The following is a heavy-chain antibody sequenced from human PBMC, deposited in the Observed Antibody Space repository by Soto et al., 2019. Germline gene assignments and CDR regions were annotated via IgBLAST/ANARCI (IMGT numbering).Heavy chain of an antibody. CDR2: IKQDGSEK. CDR3: AKHGLPYGSSWLDH. D-gene: IGHD6-13*01. J-gene: IGHJ4*02. Sequence: EVQLVESGGGLVQPGGSLRLSCATSGFMLSTFWLTWVRRAPGKGLEWVANIKQDGSEKYYVDSVKGRFSVSRDNAENSLHLQISSLRVDDTAVYYCAKHGLPYGSSWLDHWGQGTLVTVSS. V-gene: IGHV3-7*03. CDR1: GFMLSTFW.